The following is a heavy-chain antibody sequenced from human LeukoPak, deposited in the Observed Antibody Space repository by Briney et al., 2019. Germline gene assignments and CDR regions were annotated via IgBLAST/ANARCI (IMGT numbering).Heavy chain of an antibody. CDR3: ARRFPPRRGNYYGSGSYYRPFDY. D-gene: IGHD3-10*01. CDR1: GGSFSSGTYY. V-gene: IGHV4-61*02. Sequence: SETLSLTCTVSGGSFSSGTYYWTWIRQPAGKGLEWIGRIYSSGVTNYNPSLKSRVTISVDTSKNQFSLKLSSVTAADTAVYYCARRFPPRRGNYYGSGSYYRPFDYWGQGTLVTVSS. J-gene: IGHJ4*02. CDR2: IYSSGVT.